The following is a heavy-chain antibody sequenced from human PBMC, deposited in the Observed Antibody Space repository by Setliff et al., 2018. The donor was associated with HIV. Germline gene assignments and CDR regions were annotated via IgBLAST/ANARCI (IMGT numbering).Heavy chain of an antibody. CDR3: ARRIDNSGSLPAKNWFDT. J-gene: IGHJ5*02. CDR1: GGSISSSDYY. Sequence: SETLSLTCTVSGGSISSSDYYWGWIRQPPGKGLEWIGSIYYTGRSFHNPSLKSRITISIDTSKNQFSLKLSSVTAADTAVYYCARRIDNSGSLPAKNWFDTWGQGRLVTVSS. CDR2: IYYTGRS. D-gene: IGHD3-10*01. V-gene: IGHV4-39*07.